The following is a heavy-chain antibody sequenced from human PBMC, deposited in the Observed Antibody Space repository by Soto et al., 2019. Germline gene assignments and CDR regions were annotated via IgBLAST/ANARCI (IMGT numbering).Heavy chain of an antibody. V-gene: IGHV1-2*04. Sequence: ASVKVSCKASGYTFTGYYMHWVRQAPGQGLEWMGWINPNSGGTNYAQKFQGWVTMTRDTSISTAYMELSRLRSDDTAVYYCARETRGSGSYFDYWGQGTLVTVSS. CDR1: GYTFTGYY. CDR2: INPNSGGT. CDR3: ARETRGSGSYFDY. D-gene: IGHD3-10*01. J-gene: IGHJ4*02.